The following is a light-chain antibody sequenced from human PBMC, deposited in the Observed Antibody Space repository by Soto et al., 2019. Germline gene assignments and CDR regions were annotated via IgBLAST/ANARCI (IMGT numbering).Light chain of an antibody. J-gene: IGLJ1*01. CDR1: SSDVGAYNF. CDR3: SSYAGSTTIYV. V-gene: IGLV2-8*01. CDR2: EVT. Sequence: QSALTQPPSASGSPGQSVTISCTGTSSDVGAYNFVSWYQQLPGKAPKLMIYEVTKRPSGVPDRFSGSKSGNTASLTVSGLQAEDEADYYCSSYAGSTTIYVFGTGTKLTVL.